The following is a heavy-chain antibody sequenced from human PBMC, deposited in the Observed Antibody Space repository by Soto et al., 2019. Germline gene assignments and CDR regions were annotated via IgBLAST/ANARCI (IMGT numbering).Heavy chain of an antibody. CDR1: GFTFSSYS. CDR3: ARDDLRHIVVVTASSAPDY. D-gene: IGHD2-21*02. J-gene: IGHJ4*02. V-gene: IGHV3-21*01. Sequence: EVQLVESGGGLVKPGGSLRLSCAASGFTFSSYSMNWVRQAPGKGLEWVSSISSSSSYIYYADSVKGRFTISRDNAKNSLYLQMNSLRAEDTAVYYCARDDLRHIVVVTASSAPDYWGQGTLVTVSS. CDR2: ISSSSSYI.